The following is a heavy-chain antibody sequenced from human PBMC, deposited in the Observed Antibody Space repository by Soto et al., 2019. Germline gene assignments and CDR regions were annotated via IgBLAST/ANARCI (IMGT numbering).Heavy chain of an antibody. J-gene: IGHJ6*02. D-gene: IGHD3-10*01. CDR3: XQMSFGELWHGMAV. CDR1: GGDFLSYT. V-gene: IGHV1-69*02. CDR2: IIPILDVA. Sequence: QLVQSGAEVKKPGSSVKVSCKASGGDFLSYTISWVRQAPGQGPEWMGTIIPILDVAKNAQKFQGRVAITADKAASTXXTXXXSLRSXDTAXXXXXQMSFGELWHGMAVWGPGTTITV.